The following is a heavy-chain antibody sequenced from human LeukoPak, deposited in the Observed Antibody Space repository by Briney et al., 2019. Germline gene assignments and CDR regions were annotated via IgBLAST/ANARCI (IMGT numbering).Heavy chain of an antibody. CDR1: GFTFSSYG. Sequence: PGGSLRLSCAASGFTFSSYGMHWVRQAPGKGLEWVADIWYDGSNKYYADSVKGRFTISRDNSKNTLYLQMNSLRAEDTAVYYCARGGIAVPGPIDYWGQGTLVTVSS. CDR3: ARGGIAVPGPIDY. D-gene: IGHD6-19*01. J-gene: IGHJ4*02. CDR2: IWYDGSNK. V-gene: IGHV3-33*01.